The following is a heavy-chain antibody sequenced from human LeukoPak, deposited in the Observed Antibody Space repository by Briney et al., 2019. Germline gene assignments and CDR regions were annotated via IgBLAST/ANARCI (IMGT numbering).Heavy chain of an antibody. CDR3: ARDGEMATITAYYYYGMDV. D-gene: IGHD5-24*01. J-gene: IGHJ6*02. CDR1: GGTFSSYA. V-gene: IGHV1-69*04. Sequence: SVKVPCKASGGTFSSYAISWVRQAPGQGLEWMGRIIPILGIANYAQKFQGRVTITADKSTGTAYMELSSLRSEDTAVYYCARDGEMATITAYYYYGMDVWGQGTTVTVSS. CDR2: IIPILGIA.